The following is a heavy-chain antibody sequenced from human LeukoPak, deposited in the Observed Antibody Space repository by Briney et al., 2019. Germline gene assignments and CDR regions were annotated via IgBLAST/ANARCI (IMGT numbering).Heavy chain of an antibody. D-gene: IGHD2-15*01. CDR1: GYTFTGFY. CDR2: INANSGGA. CDR3: ARGPRYCSGGICYGSNFDY. V-gene: IGHV1-2*02. Sequence: ASVKVSCKASGYTFTGFYMHWVRQAPGQSLDWMGWINANSGGADYTQKFQGRVTMTRDTSITTVYMEVSRLRSDDTAVYYCARGPRYCSGGICYGSNFDYWGQGTLVTVSS. J-gene: IGHJ4*02.